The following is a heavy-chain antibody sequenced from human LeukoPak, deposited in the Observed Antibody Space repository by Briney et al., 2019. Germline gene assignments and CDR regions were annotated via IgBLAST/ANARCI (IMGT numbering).Heavy chain of an antibody. CDR2: INHSGST. Sequence: SETMSLTCAVYGGSFSGYYWSRIRQPPGKGLEWIGEINHSGSTNYNPSLKSRVTISVDTSKNQFSLKLSSVTAADTAVYYCARGQILRYFDWLNWFDPWGQGTLVTVSS. V-gene: IGHV4-34*01. CDR3: ARGQILRYFDWLNWFDP. J-gene: IGHJ5*02. CDR1: GGSFSGYY. D-gene: IGHD3-9*01.